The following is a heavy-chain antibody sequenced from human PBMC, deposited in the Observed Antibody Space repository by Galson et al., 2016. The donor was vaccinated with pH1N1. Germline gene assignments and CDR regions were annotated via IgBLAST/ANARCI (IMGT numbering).Heavy chain of an antibody. D-gene: IGHD5-12*01. CDR2: INPNSGGR. Sequence: SVKVSCKASGYTFTGYYMHWVRQAPGQGLEWMGWINPNSGGRNYAQKIQGRVTMTRDTSISTAYMELSRLRSDDMAVYSCARGSGYSGYDPEYYLDYWGQGTLVTVSS. CDR1: GYTFTGYY. CDR3: ARGSGYSGYDPEYYLDY. J-gene: IGHJ4*02. V-gene: IGHV1-2*02.